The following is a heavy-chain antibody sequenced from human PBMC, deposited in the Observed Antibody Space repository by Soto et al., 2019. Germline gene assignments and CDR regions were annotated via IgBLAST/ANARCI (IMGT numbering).Heavy chain of an antibody. Sequence: SETLSLTCAVSGGSISSSNWWSWVRQPPGKGLEWIGEIYHSGSTNYNPSLKSRVTISVDKSKNQFSLKLSSVTVADTAVYYCASSAREGCNPRHYYYGMDGWGQGTTVTVSS. CDR3: ASSAREGCNPRHYYYGMDG. V-gene: IGHV4-4*02. J-gene: IGHJ6*02. CDR1: GGSISSSNW. D-gene: IGHD4-4*01. CDR2: IYHSGST.